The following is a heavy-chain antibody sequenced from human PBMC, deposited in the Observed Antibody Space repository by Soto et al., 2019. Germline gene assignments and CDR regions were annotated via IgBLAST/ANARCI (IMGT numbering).Heavy chain of an antibody. CDR3: ARSTVTWFDP. CDR2: FYYSGST. V-gene: IGHV4-39*01. J-gene: IGHJ5*02. Sequence: SETLSLTCTVSGGSISSSSYYWGWIRQPPGKGLEWIGSFYYSGSTYYTPSFKFRVTISVDTSKNQFSLKLSSVTAADTAVYYCARSTVTWFDPWGQGTLVTVSS. CDR1: GGSISSSSYY. D-gene: IGHD4-4*01.